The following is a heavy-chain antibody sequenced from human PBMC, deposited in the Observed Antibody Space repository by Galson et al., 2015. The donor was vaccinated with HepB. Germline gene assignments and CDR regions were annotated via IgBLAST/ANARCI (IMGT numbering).Heavy chain of an antibody. CDR1: GFTFSSYG. CDR3: APTGGEASNEEYFQH. J-gene: IGHJ1*01. Sequence: SLRLSCAASGFTFSSYGMHWVRQAPGKGLEWVAFIRYDGSNKYYADSVKGRFTISRDNSKNTLYLQMNSLRAEDTAVYYCAPTGGEASNEEYFQHWDQGTLVTVSS. V-gene: IGHV3-30*02. CDR2: IRYDGSNK. D-gene: IGHD3-16*01.